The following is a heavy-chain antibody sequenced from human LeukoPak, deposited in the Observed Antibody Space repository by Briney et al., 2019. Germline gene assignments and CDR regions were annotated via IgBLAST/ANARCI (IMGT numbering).Heavy chain of an antibody. CDR3: AKDLLGGDSGSYYEVGELDMDV. J-gene: IGHJ6*02. CDR2: ISYDGSNK. CDR1: GFTFSSYG. Sequence: PGRSLRLSCAVSGFTFSSYGMHWVRQAPGKGLVWVAVISYDGSNKYYADSVKGRFTISRDKSKNTLYLQMNSLRAEDTAVYYCAKDLLGGDSGSYYEVGELDMDVWGQGTTVTVSS. D-gene: IGHD1-26*01. V-gene: IGHV3-30*18.